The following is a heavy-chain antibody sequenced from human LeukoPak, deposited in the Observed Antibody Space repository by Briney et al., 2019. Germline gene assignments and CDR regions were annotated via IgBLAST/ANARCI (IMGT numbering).Heavy chain of an antibody. CDR1: GYTFTGYY. CDR2: INPNSGGT. V-gene: IGHV1-2*02. D-gene: IGHD3-9*01. J-gene: IGHJ6*03. Sequence: EASVKVSCKASGYTFTGYYMHWVRQVPGQGLEWMGWINPNSGGTNYAQKCQGRVTMTRDTSISTAYLELSRLRSDDTAVYYCARDSYDILAGYYRDYYYYYMDVWGKGTTVTVSS. CDR3: ARDSYDILAGYYRDYYYYYMDV.